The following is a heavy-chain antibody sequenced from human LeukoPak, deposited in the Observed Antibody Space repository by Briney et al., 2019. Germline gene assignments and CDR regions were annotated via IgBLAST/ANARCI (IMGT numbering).Heavy chain of an antibody. V-gene: IGHV3-23*01. CDR1: GFTFGSYA. J-gene: IGHJ4*02. D-gene: IGHD6-19*01. Sequence: PGGSLRLSCAASGFTFGSYAMYWVRQAPGKGLERVSGIFVSGGSAHYADSVKGRFTVSRDNSKNTVYLLMDSLRVEDTAIYYCAKTTTGYSSGRYPAWPIDYWGQGTLVTVSS. CDR3: AKTTTGYSSGRYPAWPIDY. CDR2: IFVSGGSA.